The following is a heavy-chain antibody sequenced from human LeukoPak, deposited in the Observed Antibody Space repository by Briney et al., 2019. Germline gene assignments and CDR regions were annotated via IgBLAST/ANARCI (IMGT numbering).Heavy chain of an antibody. V-gene: IGHV3-7*05. CDR3: AKDGGVAGTFGAFDY. Sequence: GGSLRLSCVASGFTFSTSWMNWVRQAPGKGLEWVANIKGDGSVQSYVDSVKGRFTISRDNSKNTLYLQMNSLRAEDAAVYYCAKDGGVAGTFGAFDYWGQGTLVTVSS. CDR1: GFTFSTSW. CDR2: IKGDGSVQ. J-gene: IGHJ4*02. D-gene: IGHD6-19*01.